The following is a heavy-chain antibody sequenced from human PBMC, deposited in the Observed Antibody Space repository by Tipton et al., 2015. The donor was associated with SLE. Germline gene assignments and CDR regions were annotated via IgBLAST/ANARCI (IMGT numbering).Heavy chain of an antibody. Sequence: TLSLTCTVSGGSISSGSYYWSWIRQPAGKGLEWIGRIYTSGSTNYNPSLKSRVTISVDTSKNQFSLKLSSVTAADTAVYYCARAPHAYKDYYYYMDVWGKGPTVTVSS. CDR1: GGSISSGSYY. CDR3: ARAPHAYKDYYYYMDV. J-gene: IGHJ6*03. D-gene: IGHD5-24*01. V-gene: IGHV4-61*02. CDR2: IYTSGST.